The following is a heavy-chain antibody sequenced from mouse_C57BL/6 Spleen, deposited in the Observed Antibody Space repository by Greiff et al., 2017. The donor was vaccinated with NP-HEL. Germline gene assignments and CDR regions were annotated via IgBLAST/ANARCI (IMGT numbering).Heavy chain of an antibody. CDR1: GFTFSDYG. V-gene: IGHV5-17*01. CDR3: ARDDYDVWFAY. CDR2: ISSGRSTI. J-gene: IGHJ3*01. Sequence: EVMLVESGGGLVKPGGSLKLSCAASGFTFSDYGMHWVRQAPEKGLEWVAYISSGRSTIYYADTVKGRFTISRDNAKNTLFLQMTSLRSEDTAMDYCARDDYDVWFAYWGQGTLVTVSA. D-gene: IGHD2-4*01.